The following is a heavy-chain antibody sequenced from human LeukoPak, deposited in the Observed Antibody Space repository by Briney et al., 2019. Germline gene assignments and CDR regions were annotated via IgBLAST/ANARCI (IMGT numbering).Heavy chain of an antibody. CDR2: IRSKAYRGTT. CDR1: GFIFGEHA. V-gene: IGHV3-49*04. D-gene: IGHD5-18*01. CDR3: TRGPMQLWLHNGMDV. J-gene: IGHJ6*02. Sequence: PGRSLRLSCSAFGFIFGEHAISWVRQAPGEGLEWVGFIRSKAYRGTTEYAASVQGRFIISRDDSTSIAYLQMNSLKTEDTAVYYCTRGPMQLWLHNGMDVWGQGTTVTVSS.